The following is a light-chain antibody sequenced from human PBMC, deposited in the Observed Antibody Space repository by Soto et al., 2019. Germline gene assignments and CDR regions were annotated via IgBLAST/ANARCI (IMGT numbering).Light chain of an antibody. CDR1: QAISTW. CDR2: AAS. CDR3: QQANSFPRT. Sequence: DIQMTQSPSSVSASVGDRVTITCRASQAISTWLAWYQQKPGKAPKLLIYAASNLQTGVPSRFSGSGAGTDFTLTISSPQPEDFATYDCQQANSFPRTFGQGTKAEIK. V-gene: IGKV1D-12*01. J-gene: IGKJ1*01.